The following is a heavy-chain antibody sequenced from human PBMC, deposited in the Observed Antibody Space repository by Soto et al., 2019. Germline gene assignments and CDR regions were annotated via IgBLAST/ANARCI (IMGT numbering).Heavy chain of an antibody. CDR3: AKDLRVSRAYYDFWSGYYLGYYYGMDV. Sequence: GGSLRLSCAASGFTFSSYAMSWVRQAPGKGLEWVSAISGSGGSTYYADSVKGRFTISRDNSKNTLYLQMNSLRAEDTAVYYCAKDLRVSRAYYDFWSGYYLGYYYGMDVWGQGTTVTVSS. J-gene: IGHJ6*02. D-gene: IGHD3-3*01. CDR1: GFTFSSYA. CDR2: ISGSGGST. V-gene: IGHV3-23*01.